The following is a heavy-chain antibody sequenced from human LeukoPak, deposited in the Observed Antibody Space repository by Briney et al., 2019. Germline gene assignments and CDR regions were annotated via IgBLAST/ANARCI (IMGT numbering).Heavy chain of an antibody. V-gene: IGHV3-13*01. CDR1: GFTFSSYD. CDR3: ARGSPGPTGYYFDY. Sequence: PGGSLRLSSAASGFTFSSYDMHWVRQATGKGLEWVSAIGTAGDTYYPGSVKGRFTISRENAKNSLYLQMNSLRAGDTAVYYCARGSPGPTGYYFDYWGQGTLVTVSS. J-gene: IGHJ4*02. CDR2: IGTAGDT.